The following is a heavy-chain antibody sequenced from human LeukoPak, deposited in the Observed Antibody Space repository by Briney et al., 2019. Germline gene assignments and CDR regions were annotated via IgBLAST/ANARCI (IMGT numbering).Heavy chain of an antibody. CDR1: GFTFDDYG. D-gene: IGHD6-13*01. V-gene: IGHV3-20*01. J-gene: IGHJ5*02. Sequence: GGSLRLSCAASGFTFDDYGMSWVRQAPGKGLEWVSGINWNGGSTGYADSVKGRFTISRDNAKNSLYLQMNSPRAEDTALYHCARIAAAGNWFDPWGQGTLVTVSS. CDR2: INWNGGST. CDR3: ARIAAAGNWFDP.